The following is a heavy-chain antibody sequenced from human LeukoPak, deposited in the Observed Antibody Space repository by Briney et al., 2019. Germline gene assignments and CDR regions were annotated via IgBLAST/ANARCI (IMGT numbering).Heavy chain of an antibody. V-gene: IGHV4-34*01. J-gene: IGHJ5*02. D-gene: IGHD3-3*01. CDR2: INHSGST. Sequence: SETLSLTCAVYGGSFSGYYWSWLRQPPGKGLEWIGEINHSGSTNYNPSLKSRVTISVDTSKNQFSLKLSSVTAADTAVYYCAWSYYDFWSGPSGFDPWGQGTLVTVSS. CDR3: AWSYYDFWSGPSGFDP. CDR1: GGSFSGYY.